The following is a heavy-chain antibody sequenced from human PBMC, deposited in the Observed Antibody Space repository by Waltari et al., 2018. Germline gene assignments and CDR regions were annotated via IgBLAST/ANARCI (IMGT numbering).Heavy chain of an antibody. V-gene: IGHV3-30*18. Sequence: QVQLVESGGGVVQPGRSLRLSCAASGFTFSSYGMHWVRQAPGKGLEWVAVISYDGSNKYYADSVKGRFTISRDNSKNTLYLQMNSLRAEDTAVYYCAKLALYYYDSSGYLDYWGQGTLVTVSS. CDR3: AKLALYYYDSSGYLDY. CDR2: ISYDGSNK. J-gene: IGHJ4*02. D-gene: IGHD3-22*01. CDR1: GFTFSSYG.